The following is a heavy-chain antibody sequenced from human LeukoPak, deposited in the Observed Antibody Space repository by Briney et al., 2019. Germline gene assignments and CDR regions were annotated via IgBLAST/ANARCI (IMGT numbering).Heavy chain of an antibody. D-gene: IGHD2-21*01. CDR2: IWHDGRSI. J-gene: IGHJ4*02. V-gene: IGHV3-33*06. Sequence: PAGSLTLSCVASGFSFTTHGMHRVRQAPGKGLEWVAVIWHDGRSIYNEDSVKGRFTISRDTSENTVYLQMNSLRAEDTAVYYCAKGFSTLWVNYFDDWGQGTPVTVSS. CDR3: AKGFSTLWVNYFDD. CDR1: GFSFTTHG.